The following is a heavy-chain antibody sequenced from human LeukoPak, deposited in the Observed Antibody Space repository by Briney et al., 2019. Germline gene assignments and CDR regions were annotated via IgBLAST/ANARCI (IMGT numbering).Heavy chain of an antibody. V-gene: IGHV3-11*01. Sequence: PGGSLRLSCAASGFTFSDYYMSWIRQAPGKGLEWVSYISSSGSTIYYADSVKGRFTISRDNAKNSLYLQMNSLRAEDTAVYYCAREGVVPAAMLGSSGHYNWFDPWGQGTLVTVSS. CDR3: AREGVVPAAMLGSSGHYNWFDP. CDR2: ISSSGSTI. CDR1: GFTFSDYY. D-gene: IGHD2-2*01. J-gene: IGHJ5*02.